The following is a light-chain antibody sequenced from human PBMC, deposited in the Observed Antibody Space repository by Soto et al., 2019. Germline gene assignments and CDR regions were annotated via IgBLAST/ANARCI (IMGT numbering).Light chain of an antibody. CDR1: QSVSGK. CDR2: GAS. J-gene: IGKJ3*01. Sequence: EIVMTQSPATLSVSPGERATLSCRASQSVSGKLAWYQQKPGQAPRLLIYGASTRATGVPARFSGSGSGTDFTLTISSLQSEDFAVYYCQRYNSGPPSTFGPGTKVDV. V-gene: IGKV3-15*01. CDR3: QRYNSGPPST.